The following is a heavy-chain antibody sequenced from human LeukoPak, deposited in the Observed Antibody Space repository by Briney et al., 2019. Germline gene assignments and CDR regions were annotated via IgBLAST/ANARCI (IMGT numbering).Heavy chain of an antibody. CDR2: ISGSGGST. CDR1: GFTFSNYA. D-gene: IGHD1-26*01. J-gene: IGHJ4*02. V-gene: IGHV3-23*01. CDR3: ARIINEGWELHRGPYYFDY. Sequence: PGGSLRLSCAASGFTFSNYAMIWVRQAPGKGLEWVSGISGSGGSTYYADSVKGRFTISRDNSKNTLYLQMNSLRAEDTAVYYCARIINEGWELHRGPYYFDYWGQGTLVTVSS.